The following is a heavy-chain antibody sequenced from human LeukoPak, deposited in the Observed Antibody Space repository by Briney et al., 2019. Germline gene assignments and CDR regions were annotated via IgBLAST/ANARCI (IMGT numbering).Heavy chain of an antibody. D-gene: IGHD3-22*01. V-gene: IGHV3-30*01. J-gene: IGHJ6*02. CDR3: TKDLSSQWFTDIRHYGMNV. CDR1: GFTFSSYA. CDR2: ISYDGSNK. Sequence: PGGSLRLSCAASGFTFSSYATHWVRQAPGKGLEWVAVISYDGSNKYYADSVKGRFTISRDNAKNSVSLQMNSLRTEDTALYYCTKDLSSQWFTDIRHYGMNVWGQGTTVAVSS.